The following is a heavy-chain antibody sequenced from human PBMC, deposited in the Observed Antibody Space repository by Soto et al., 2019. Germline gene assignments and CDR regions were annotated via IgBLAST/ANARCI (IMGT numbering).Heavy chain of an antibody. Sequence: KTSETLSLTCTVSGGSISSYYWSWIRQPPGKGLEWIGYIYYSGSTNYNPSLKSRVTISVDTSKNQFSLKLSSVTAADTAVYYCARDLGYSYGYRAYYYYGMDVWGQGTTVTVSS. CDR2: IYYSGST. CDR3: ARDLGYSYGYRAYYYYGMDV. D-gene: IGHD5-18*01. CDR1: GGSISSYY. V-gene: IGHV4-59*01. J-gene: IGHJ6*02.